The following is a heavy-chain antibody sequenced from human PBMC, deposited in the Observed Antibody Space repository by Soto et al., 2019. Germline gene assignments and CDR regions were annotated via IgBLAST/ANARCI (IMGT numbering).Heavy chain of an antibody. Sequence: SETLSLTCTVSGGSISSYYWSWIRQPPGKGLEWIGYIYYSGSTNYNPFLKSRVTISVDTSKNQFSLKLSSVTAADTAVYYCARPRSDFDWFSFDPWGQGNLVTVSS. D-gene: IGHD3-9*01. CDR1: GGSISSYY. J-gene: IGHJ5*02. CDR2: IYYSGST. V-gene: IGHV4-59*01. CDR3: ARPRSDFDWFSFDP.